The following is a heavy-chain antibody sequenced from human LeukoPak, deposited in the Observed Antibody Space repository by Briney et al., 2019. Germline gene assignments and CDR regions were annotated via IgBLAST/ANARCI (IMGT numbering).Heavy chain of an antibody. CDR1: GFTFSSYW. V-gene: IGHV3-7*03. CDR2: IKQDGSEK. Sequence: GESLRLSCAASGFTFSSYWMSWVRQAPGKGLEWVANIKQDGSEKYYVDSVKGRFTISRDNAKNSLYLQMNSLRAEDTAVYYCARVSPLYDFWSHDYWGQGTLVTVSS. D-gene: IGHD3-3*01. CDR3: ARVSPLYDFWSHDY. J-gene: IGHJ4*02.